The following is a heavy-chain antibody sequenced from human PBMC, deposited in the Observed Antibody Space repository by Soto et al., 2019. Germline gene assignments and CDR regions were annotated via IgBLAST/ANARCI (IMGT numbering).Heavy chain of an antibody. CDR1: GGTFSSYA. J-gene: IGHJ5*02. Sequence: VASVKVSCKASGGTFSSYAISWVRQAPGQGLEWMGGIIPIFGTANYAQKFQGRVTITADESTSTAYMELSSLRSEDTAVYYCARRYSGYEPRHNWFDPWGQGTLVTVSS. V-gene: IGHV1-69*13. CDR3: ARRYSGYEPRHNWFDP. D-gene: IGHD5-12*01. CDR2: IIPIFGTA.